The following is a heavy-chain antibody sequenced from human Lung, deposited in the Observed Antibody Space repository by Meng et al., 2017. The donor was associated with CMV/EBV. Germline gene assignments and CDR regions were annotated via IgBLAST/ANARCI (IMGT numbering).Heavy chain of an antibody. CDR2: IYYSGST. V-gene: IGHV4-59*01. J-gene: IGHJ6*01. Sequence: SXTLSLXCTVSGGSISSYYWSWIRQPPGKGLEWIGYIYYSGSTNYNPSLKSRVTISVDTSKNQFSLKLSSVTAADTAVYYCARVSGYYYYGMDVWGPGNPVNGAS. D-gene: IGHD3-3*01. CDR1: GGSISSYY. CDR3: ARVSGYYYYGMDV.